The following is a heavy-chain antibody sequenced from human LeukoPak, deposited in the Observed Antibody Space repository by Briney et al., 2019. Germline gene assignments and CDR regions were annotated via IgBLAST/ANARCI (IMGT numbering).Heavy chain of an antibody. D-gene: IGHD6-13*01. V-gene: IGHV4-34*01. J-gene: IGHJ4*02. CDR2: INHSGST. CDR1: GGSFSGYY. CDR3: ARGRGYSSSWYLY. Sequence: SETLSLTRAVYGGSFSGYYWSWIRQPPGKGLEWIGEINHSGSTNYNPSLKSRVTISVDTSKNQFSLKLSSVTAADTAVYYCARGRGYSSSWYLYWGQGTLVTVSS.